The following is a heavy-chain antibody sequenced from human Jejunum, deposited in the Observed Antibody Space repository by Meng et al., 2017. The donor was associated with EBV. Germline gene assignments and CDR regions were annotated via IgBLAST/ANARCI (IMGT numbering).Heavy chain of an antibody. V-gene: IGHV2-5*02. Sequence: QITLKGSGPTLVKPTQTLPLTCTFSGFSLTTNGVGVGWIRQPPGKALEWLAVIYWDDSRLYSPSLNSRLTITKDTSKSQVVLTMTDMDPVDTATYYCAHKGSGSYPLDYWGQGTLVTVSS. CDR3: AHKGSGSYPLDY. J-gene: IGHJ4*02. D-gene: IGHD1-26*01. CDR2: IYWDDSR. CDR1: GFSLTTNGVG.